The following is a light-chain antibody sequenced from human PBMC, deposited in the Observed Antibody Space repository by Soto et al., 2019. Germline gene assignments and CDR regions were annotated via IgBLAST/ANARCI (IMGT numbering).Light chain of an antibody. CDR1: QGISSY. CDR2: AAY. J-gene: IGKJ3*01. V-gene: IGKV1-8*01. CDR3: KHYHSYPFT. Sequence: AIRMTQSPSSFSASTGDRVTITCRASQGISSYLAWYQQNPGKAPKLLIYAAYTLQSGVPSRFSGSGSWTDFTLTIICLKSEHFATYYCKHYHSYPFTFGTGTQVYIK.